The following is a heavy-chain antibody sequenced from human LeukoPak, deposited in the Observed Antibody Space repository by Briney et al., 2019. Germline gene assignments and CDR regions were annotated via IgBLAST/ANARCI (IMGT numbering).Heavy chain of an antibody. J-gene: IGHJ5*02. D-gene: IGHD6-6*01. Sequence: GGSLRLSCAASGFTFSSYSMNWVRQAPGKGLEWVSSISSSSSYIYYADSVKGRFTISRDNAKNSLYLQMNSLRAEDTALYHCARDPYSSSSGGYWFDPWGQGTLVTVSS. CDR3: ARDPYSSSSGGYWFDP. CDR2: ISSSSSYI. CDR1: GFTFSSYS. V-gene: IGHV3-21*04.